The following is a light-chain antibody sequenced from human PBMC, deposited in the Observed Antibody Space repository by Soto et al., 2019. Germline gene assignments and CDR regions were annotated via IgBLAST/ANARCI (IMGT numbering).Light chain of an antibody. J-gene: IGLJ1*01. CDR1: SSDVGGYGY. V-gene: IGLV2-14*01. Sequence: ALTQPASVSGSPGQSITISCTGTSSDVGGYGYVSWYQLHPGKAPKLMVFEVSNRPSGVSYRFSGSKSGNTASLTISGLQAEDEADYFCSSYSISTAYLFGTGTKVTVL. CDR3: SSYSISTAYL. CDR2: EVS.